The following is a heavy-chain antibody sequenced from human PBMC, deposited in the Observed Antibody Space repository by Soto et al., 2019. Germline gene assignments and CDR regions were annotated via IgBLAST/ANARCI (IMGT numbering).Heavy chain of an antibody. CDR3: ARMRVERQYGLLSSDAFDI. J-gene: IGHJ3*02. V-gene: IGHV3-48*01. CDR2: ISSSSSTI. CDR1: GFTFSSYS. D-gene: IGHD1-1*01. Sequence: GGSLRLSCAASGFTFSSYSMNWVRQAPGKGLEWVSYISSSSSTIYYADSVKGRFTISRDNAKNSLYLQMNSLRAEDTAVYYCARMRVERQYGLLSSDAFDIWGQGTMVTVSS.